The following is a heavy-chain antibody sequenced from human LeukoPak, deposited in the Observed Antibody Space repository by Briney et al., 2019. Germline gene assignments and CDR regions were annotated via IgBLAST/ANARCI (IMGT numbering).Heavy chain of an antibody. V-gene: IGHV3-64*01. CDR1: GFTFSSYA. J-gene: IGHJ5*02. CDR2: ISSNGGST. Sequence: GGSLRLSCAASGFTFSSYAMHWVRQAPGKGLEYVSAISSNGGSTYYANSVKGRFTISRDNSKNTLYLQMGSLRAEDMAVYYCARDRDDFWSGLIDPWGQGTLVTVSS. CDR3: ARDRDDFWSGLIDP. D-gene: IGHD3-3*01.